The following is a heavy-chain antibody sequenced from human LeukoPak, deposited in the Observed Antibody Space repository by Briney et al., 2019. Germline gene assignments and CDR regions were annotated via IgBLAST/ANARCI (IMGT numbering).Heavy chain of an antibody. D-gene: IGHD3-22*01. CDR2: ISYDGSNK. J-gene: IGHJ4*02. CDR1: GFTFSSYG. CDR3: AKVDYDSSGYYYWSTYYFDY. V-gene: IGHV3-30*18. Sequence: GGSLRLSCAASGFTFSSYGMHWVSQAPGKGLEWVAVISYDGSNKYYADSVKGRFTISRDNSKNTLYLQMNSLRAEDTAVYYCAKVDYDSSGYYYWSTYYFDYWGQGTLVTVSS.